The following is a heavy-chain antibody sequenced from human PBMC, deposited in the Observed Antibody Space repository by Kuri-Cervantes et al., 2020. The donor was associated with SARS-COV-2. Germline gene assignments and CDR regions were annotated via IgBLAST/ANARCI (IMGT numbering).Heavy chain of an antibody. J-gene: IGHJ3*02. V-gene: IGHV3-73*01. CDR3: TRHTTVVTPNDI. CDR2: IRSKANSYAT. Sequence: EGSLRLSCAASGFTFSGSAMHWVRQASGKGLEWVGRIRSKANSYATAYAASVKGRFTISRDDSKNTAYLQMNSLKTEDTAVYYCTRHTTVVTPNDIWGQGTMVTVSS. CDR1: GFTFSGSA. D-gene: IGHD4-23*01.